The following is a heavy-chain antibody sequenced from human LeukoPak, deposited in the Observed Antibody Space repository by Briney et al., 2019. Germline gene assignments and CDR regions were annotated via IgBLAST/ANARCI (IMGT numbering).Heavy chain of an antibody. J-gene: IGHJ3*02. CDR1: GYSISSGYY. CDR2: IYHSGST. V-gene: IGHV4-38-2*02. CDR3: ARKSLPVSYDYVWGSYVEHDAFDN. Sequence: SETLSLTCTVSGYSISSGYYWGWIRQPPGKGLEWIGSIYHSGSTYYNPSLKSRVTISVDTSKNQFSLKLSSVPAPNTAAYYCARKSLPVSYDYVWGSYVEHDAFDNWGPRAMVTVSS. D-gene: IGHD3-16*01.